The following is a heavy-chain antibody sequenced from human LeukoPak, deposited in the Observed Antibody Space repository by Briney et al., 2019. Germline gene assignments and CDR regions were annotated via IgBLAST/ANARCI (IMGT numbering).Heavy chain of an antibody. CDR2: MNPNSGNT. J-gene: IGHJ5*02. Sequence: ASVKVSCKASGYTFTTYDINWVRQITGQGLEWMGWMNPNSGNTGYAQKIQGRVTMTRNTSINTAYMELSSLRSEDTAVYYCARGPSRDYGSGSSWFDPWGQGTLVTVSS. CDR1: GYTFTTYD. V-gene: IGHV1-8*01. D-gene: IGHD3-10*01. CDR3: ARGPSRDYGSGSSWFDP.